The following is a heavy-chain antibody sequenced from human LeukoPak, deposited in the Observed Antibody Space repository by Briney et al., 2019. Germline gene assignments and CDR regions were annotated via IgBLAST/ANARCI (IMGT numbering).Heavy chain of an antibody. Sequence: GGSLRLSCAASGFTFSTYSMNWVRQAPGKGLEWVAVIWYDGSNKYYADSVKGRFTISRDNSKNTLYLQMNSLRAEDTAVYYCARDYGPLYGSGSYDYYGMDVWGQGTTVTVSS. D-gene: IGHD3-10*01. V-gene: IGHV3-33*08. CDR3: ARDYGPLYGSGSYDYYGMDV. CDR1: GFTFSTYS. CDR2: IWYDGSNK. J-gene: IGHJ6*02.